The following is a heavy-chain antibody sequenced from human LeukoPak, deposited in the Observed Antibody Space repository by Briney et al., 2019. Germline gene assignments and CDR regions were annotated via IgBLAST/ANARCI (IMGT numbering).Heavy chain of an antibody. Sequence: SETLSLTCTVSGGSISSGDYYWSWIRQPPGKGLEWLGSISYSGTAYYNPSLRSRVTVSRDTSKNQFSLNLNSVTAADTAVYYCVRVRTGSISDHWGQGILVIVSS. V-gene: IGHV4-39*07. J-gene: IGHJ4*02. CDR1: GGSISSGDYY. CDR2: ISYSGTA. CDR3: VRVRTGSISDH. D-gene: IGHD2-8*02.